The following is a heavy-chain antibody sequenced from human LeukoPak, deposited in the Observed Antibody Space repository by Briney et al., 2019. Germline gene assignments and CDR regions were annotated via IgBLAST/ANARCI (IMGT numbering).Heavy chain of an antibody. CDR1: GGSLSGYY. D-gene: IGHD3-22*01. V-gene: IGHV4-34*01. J-gene: IGHJ4*02. CDR3: ARRGVYYDSSGYHYYFDY. CDR2: ISHSGIT. Sequence: SETLSLTCAVYGGSLSGYYWSWIRQPPGKGLEWIGEISHSGITNHNPSLKSQVTISADTSKNQFSLKLSSVTAADTAVYYCARRGVYYDSSGYHYYFDYWGQGTLVTVSS.